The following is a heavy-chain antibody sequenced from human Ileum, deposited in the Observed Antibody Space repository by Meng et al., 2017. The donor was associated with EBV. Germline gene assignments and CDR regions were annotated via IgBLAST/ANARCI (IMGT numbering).Heavy chain of an antibody. J-gene: IGHJ4*02. D-gene: IGHD6-19*01. V-gene: IGHV4-61*08. CDR3: ARDGYSSGSD. Sequence: VQLQESGPGLVKPSETLSLTCSVSGGSVSSGGNYWSWIRQPPGKGLEWIGYIYNSGSTNYNPSLKSRVTISVDTSKNQFSLKLSSVTAADTAVYYCARDGYSSGSDWGQGTLVTVFS. CDR2: IYNSGST. CDR1: GGSVSSGGNY.